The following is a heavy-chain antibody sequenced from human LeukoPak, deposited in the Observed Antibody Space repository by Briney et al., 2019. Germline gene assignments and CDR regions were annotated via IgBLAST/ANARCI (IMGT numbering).Heavy chain of an antibody. CDR2: LSASGGST. CDR1: GITLSNYG. Sequence: GGSLRLSCAISGITLSNYGMSWVRQAPGKGLEWVAGLSASGGSTNYADSVKGRFTISRDNPKNTLYLQMNSLRAEDTAVYFCAKRGVVIRVILVGFHKEAYYFDSWGQGALVTLSS. CDR3: AKRGVVIRVILVGFHKEAYYFDS. D-gene: IGHD3-10*01. V-gene: IGHV3-23*01. J-gene: IGHJ4*02.